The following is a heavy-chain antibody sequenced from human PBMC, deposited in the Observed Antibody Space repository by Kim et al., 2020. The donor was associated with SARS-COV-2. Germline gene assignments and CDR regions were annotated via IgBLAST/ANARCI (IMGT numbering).Heavy chain of an antibody. J-gene: IGHJ6*02. CDR1: GFTFSSCA. D-gene: IGHD3-10*01. V-gene: IGHV3-30-3*01. CDR3: ARDPCSRLRGLSYSYYGMDV. Sequence: GGSLRLSCAASGFTFSSCAMHWVRQAPGKGLEWVAVISYDGSNKNYADSVKGRFTISRDNSKNTLYLQMNSLRAEDTALYYCARDPCSRLRGLSYSYYGMDVWGQVTTVTVSS. CDR2: ISYDGSNK.